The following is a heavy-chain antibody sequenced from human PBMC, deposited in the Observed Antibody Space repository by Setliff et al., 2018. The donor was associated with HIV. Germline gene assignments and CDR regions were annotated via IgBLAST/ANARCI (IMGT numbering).Heavy chain of an antibody. J-gene: IGHJ5*02. V-gene: IGHV4-39*01. CDR3: ARRDTSTSYWFDP. CDR1: GDSITNDDYY. D-gene: IGHD6-6*01. CDR2: IHYNGRT. Sequence: SETLSLTCTVSGDSITNDDYYWGWIRQPPGKGLEWIAIIHYNGRTYYAPSLKSRVTMSVDTSKNQFSLRLSAVTAADTAVYFCARRDTSTSYWFDPWGQGTLVTVSS.